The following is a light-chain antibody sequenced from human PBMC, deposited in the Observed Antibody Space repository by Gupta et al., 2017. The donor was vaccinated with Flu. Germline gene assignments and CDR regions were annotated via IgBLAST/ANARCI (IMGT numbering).Light chain of an antibody. CDR1: QSLLHSHGYNY. Sequence: PGEPASISCRSSQSLLHSHGYNYLDWYMQKPGQAPQLLIYLGSNRAYGVTDRFSGSGEGTDFTLRISRGEAEDVGVYYCMQGLQNHAMYTFGQGTKMEIK. J-gene: IGKJ2*01. CDR2: LGS. CDR3: MQGLQNHAMYT. V-gene: IGKV2-28*01.